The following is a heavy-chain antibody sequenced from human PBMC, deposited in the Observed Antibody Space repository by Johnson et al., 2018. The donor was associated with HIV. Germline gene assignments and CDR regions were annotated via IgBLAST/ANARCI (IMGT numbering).Heavy chain of an antibody. J-gene: IGHJ3*02. V-gene: IGHV3-74*02. CDR3: ARGYCPYGVCYTKVDGFDI. D-gene: IGHD2-8*01. CDR2: INSDGSII. Sequence: VQLVESGGGVVQPGRSLRLSCAASGFTFSSHWMHWVRQAPGKGLLWVSRINSDGSIISYADSVKGRLTISRDNAKNTLFLQMNSLRPEDTAVYYCARGYCPYGVCYTKVDGFDIWGQGTMVTVSS. CDR1: GFTFSSHW.